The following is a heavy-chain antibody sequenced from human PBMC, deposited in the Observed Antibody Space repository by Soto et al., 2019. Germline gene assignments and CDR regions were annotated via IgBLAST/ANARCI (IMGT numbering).Heavy chain of an antibody. CDR3: AGTTSHYWYYMDV. J-gene: IGHJ6*03. D-gene: IGHD1-7*01. Sequence: SQTLSLTCAISGDSVSSNSAAWNWIRQSPSRGLEWLGRTYYRSRWYNDYAVSVRSRITVNPDTSKNQFSLQLTSATPEDTAVYYCAGTTSHYWYYMDVWGKGTTVTVSS. CDR1: GDSVSSNSAA. V-gene: IGHV6-1*01. CDR2: TYYRSRWYN.